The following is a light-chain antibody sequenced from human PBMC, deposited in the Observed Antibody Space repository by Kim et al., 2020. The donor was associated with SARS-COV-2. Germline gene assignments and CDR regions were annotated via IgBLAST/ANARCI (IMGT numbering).Light chain of an antibody. Sequence: VSPGERVTLSCTASQSVNSNLAWYQQKRGQSPTLLIFDASTRATGVPARFSGRGLGTEFSFTISSLQSEDFAIYFCQQYENWPPYTFGQGTKLEI. CDR1: QSVNSN. V-gene: IGKV3-15*01. J-gene: IGKJ2*01. CDR2: DAS. CDR3: QQYENWPPYT.